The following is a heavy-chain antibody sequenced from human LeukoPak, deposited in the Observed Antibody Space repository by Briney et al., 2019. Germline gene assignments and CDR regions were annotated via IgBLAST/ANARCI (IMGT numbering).Heavy chain of an antibody. CDR1: GGSISSGGYY. CDR3: ARAPIRWYFDL. CDR2: IYYSGST. J-gene: IGHJ2*01. V-gene: IGHV4-31*03. Sequence: SETLSLTCTVSGGSISSGGYYWSWIRQHPGKGLEWIGYIYYSGSTYYNPSLESRVTISVDTSKNQFSLKLSSVTAADTAVYYCARAPIRWYFDLWGRGTLVTVSS. D-gene: IGHD3-3*02.